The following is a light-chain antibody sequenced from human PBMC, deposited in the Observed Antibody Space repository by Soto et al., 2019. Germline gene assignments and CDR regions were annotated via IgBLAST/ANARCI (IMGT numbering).Light chain of an antibody. CDR1: SSDVGTYNL. CDR2: EVN. J-gene: IGLJ2*01. V-gene: IGLV2-23*02. CDR3: CSYARSGTLI. Sequence: QSALTQPASVSGSPGQSITISCTGTSSDVGTYNLVSWYQQHPGKAPKLIIFEVNKRPSGGSSRFSGSKSGNTASLTLSGLQADDEADYYCCSYARSGTLIFGGGTKLTVL.